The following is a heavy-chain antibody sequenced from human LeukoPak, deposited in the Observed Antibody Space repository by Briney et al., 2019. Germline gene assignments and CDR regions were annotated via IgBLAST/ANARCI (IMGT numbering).Heavy chain of an antibody. CDR3: ARGGRTTVY. CDR2: IGTAGDT. J-gene: IGHJ4*02. CDR1: GFTFSDYD. V-gene: IGHV3-13*01. Sequence: PGGSLRLSCAASGFTFSDYDMHWVRQATGKGLEWVSAIGTAGDTYYTGSVKGRFTISRDNAKNSLDLQMNSLRGEDTAVYYCARGGRTTVYWGQGTLVTVSS. D-gene: IGHD4-17*01.